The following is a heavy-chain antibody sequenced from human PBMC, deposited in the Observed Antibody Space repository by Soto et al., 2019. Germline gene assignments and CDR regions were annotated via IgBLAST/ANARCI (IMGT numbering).Heavy chain of an antibody. D-gene: IGHD3-10*01. Sequence: PGGSLRLSCAASGFTFSSYAMSWVRQAPGKGLEWVSAISGSGGSTYYADSVKGRFTISRDNSKNTLYLQMNSLRAEDTAVYYCAKDLRRGVTLYYYYYGMDVWGQGTTVTVSS. J-gene: IGHJ6*02. CDR3: AKDLRRGVTLYYYYYGMDV. CDR1: GFTFSSYA. V-gene: IGHV3-23*01. CDR2: ISGSGGST.